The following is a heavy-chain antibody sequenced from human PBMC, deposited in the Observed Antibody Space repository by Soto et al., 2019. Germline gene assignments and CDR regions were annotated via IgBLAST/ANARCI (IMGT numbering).Heavy chain of an antibody. CDR3: TRGIDVWSGYPRYYLDY. V-gene: IGHV3-74*01. D-gene: IGHD3-3*01. CDR1: GFAFSRYW. J-gene: IGHJ4*02. Sequence: GGSLRLSCAASGFAFSRYWMHWVRQAPGKGPVWVSRIGDDGRSTTYADSVKGRFTISRDNAENTLYPQMNSLRAEDTAVYYCTRGIDVWSGYPRYYLDYWGQGTLVTVSS. CDR2: IGDDGRST.